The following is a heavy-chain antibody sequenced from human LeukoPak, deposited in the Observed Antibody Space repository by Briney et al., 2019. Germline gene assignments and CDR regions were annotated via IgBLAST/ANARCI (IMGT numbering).Heavy chain of an antibody. CDR2: ISYDGSHK. CDR3: AKEITRPNRAVAGLNY. D-gene: IGHD6-19*01. V-gene: IGHV3-30*18. CDR1: GFTLSSYG. Sequence: GGSLTLSCAASGFTLSSYGMHWVRQAAGRGLEWVAIISYDGSHKYYADSVKDRPTISRHNPKNTLYLQMNSLRAEHTAMYYCAKEITRPNRAVAGLNYWGEGPLVSVSS. J-gene: IGHJ4*02.